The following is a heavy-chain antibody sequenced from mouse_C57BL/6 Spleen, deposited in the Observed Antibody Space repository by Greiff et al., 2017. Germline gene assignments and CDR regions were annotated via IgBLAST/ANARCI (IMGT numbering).Heavy chain of an antibody. CDR3: ARPKTGYFDY. D-gene: IGHD4-1*01. CDR1: GYAFSSYW. V-gene: IGHV1-80*01. CDR2: INPGYGDP. J-gene: IGHJ2*01. Sequence: QVQLQQPGAELVKPGASVKISCKASGYAFSSYWMNWVKQRPGKGLEWIGQINPGYGDPNYNVKFKGKATLTADKSSSTAYMQLSSLTSDDSAVYFCARPKTGYFDYWGQGTTLTVSS.